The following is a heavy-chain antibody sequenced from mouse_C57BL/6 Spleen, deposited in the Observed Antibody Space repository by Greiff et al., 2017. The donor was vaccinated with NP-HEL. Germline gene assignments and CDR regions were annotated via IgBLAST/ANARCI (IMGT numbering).Heavy chain of an antibody. V-gene: IGHV6-3*01. CDR1: GFTFSNYW. CDR3: TDYGPFAY. Sequence: EVKLEESGGGLVQPGGSMKLSCVASGFTFSNYWMNWVRQSPEKGLEWVAQIRLKSDNYATPSAASVKGRFTISRDDSKSSVYLQMNNLRAEDTGIYYCTDYGPFAYWGQGTLVTVSA. D-gene: IGHD2-4*01. J-gene: IGHJ3*01. CDR2: IRLKSDNYAT.